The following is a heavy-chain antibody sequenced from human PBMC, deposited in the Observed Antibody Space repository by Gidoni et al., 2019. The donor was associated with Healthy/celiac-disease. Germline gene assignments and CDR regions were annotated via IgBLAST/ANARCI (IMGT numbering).Heavy chain of an antibody. CDR3: ASLVYDSSGYSLFDY. CDR1: GFTFSSYS. Sequence: EVQLVESGGGLVQPGGSPRLSCAASGFTFSSYSMNWVRQAPGKGLEWVSYISSSSSTIYYADAVKGRFTISRDNAKNSLYLQMNSLRAEDTAVYYCASLVYDSSGYSLFDYWGQGTLVTVSS. D-gene: IGHD3-22*01. CDR2: ISSSSSTI. V-gene: IGHV3-48*04. J-gene: IGHJ4*02.